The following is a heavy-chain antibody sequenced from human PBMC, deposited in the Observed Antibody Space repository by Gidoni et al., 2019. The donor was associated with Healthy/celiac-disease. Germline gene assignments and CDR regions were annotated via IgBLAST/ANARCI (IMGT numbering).Heavy chain of an antibody. CDR1: GGTFSSYA. CDR3: AREPDCSGGSCPDEYVQH. J-gene: IGHJ1*01. D-gene: IGHD2-15*01. V-gene: IGHV1-69*01. Sequence: QVQLVQSGAEVKKPGSSVKVSCKASGGTFSSYAISWVRQAPGQGLEWMGGIIPIFGTANYAQKFQGRGTITADESTSTAYMELSSRRSEDTAVYYCAREPDCSGGSCPDEYVQHWGQGTLVTVSS. CDR2: IIPIFGTA.